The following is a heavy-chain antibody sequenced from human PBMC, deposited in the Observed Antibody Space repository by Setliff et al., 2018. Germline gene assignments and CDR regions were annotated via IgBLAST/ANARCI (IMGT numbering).Heavy chain of an antibody. Sequence: KTSETLSLTCSVSGGSISSGSDYWTWIRQPAGKGLEWIGHIYTSGSTNYNPSLKSRVTISVDASKNQLSLNLRSVTAADTAVYHCARAISGWYSAHYYYMDVWGKGTTVTVSS. CDR1: GGSISSGSDY. CDR3: ARAISGWYSAHYYYMDV. J-gene: IGHJ6*03. V-gene: IGHV4-61*09. CDR2: IYTSGST. D-gene: IGHD6-19*01.